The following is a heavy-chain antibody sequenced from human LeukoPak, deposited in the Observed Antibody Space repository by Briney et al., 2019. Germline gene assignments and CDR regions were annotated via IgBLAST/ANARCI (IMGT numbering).Heavy chain of an antibody. CDR2: INHSGST. J-gene: IGHJ6*03. Sequence: SEILSLTCAVYGGSFSGHYWTWIRQPPGKGLEWIGEINHSGSTNYNPSLKSRVTISVDTSKNQFSLKLSSVTAADTAVYYCARDPCTNGVCFDLYYYYYMDVWGKGTTVTVSS. CDR3: ARDPCTNGVCFDLYYYYYMDV. CDR1: GGSFSGHY. D-gene: IGHD2-8*01. V-gene: IGHV4-34*01.